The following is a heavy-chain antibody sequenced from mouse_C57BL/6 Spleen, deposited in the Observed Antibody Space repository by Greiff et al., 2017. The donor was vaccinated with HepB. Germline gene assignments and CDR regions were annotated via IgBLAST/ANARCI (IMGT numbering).Heavy chain of an antibody. CDR1: GFTFSSYA. CDR3: ARDPPIYYDYDGDAMDD. Sequence: EVHLVESGGGLVKPGGSLKLSCAASGFTFSSYAMSWVRQTPEKRLEWVATISDGGSYTYYPDNVKGRFTISRDNAKNNLYLQMSHLKSEDTTMYYCARDPPIYYDYDGDAMDDWGQGTSVTVSS. D-gene: IGHD2-4*01. J-gene: IGHJ4*01. CDR2: ISDGGSYT. V-gene: IGHV5-4*01.